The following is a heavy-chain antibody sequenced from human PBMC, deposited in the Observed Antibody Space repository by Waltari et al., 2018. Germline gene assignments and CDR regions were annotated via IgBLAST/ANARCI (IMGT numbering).Heavy chain of an antibody. CDR3: ARIMITSGGVIVPDAFDI. V-gene: IGHV1-8*01. CDR2: MSPNRGDT. D-gene: IGHD3-16*02. Sequence: QVQLVQSGAEVKKPGASVKVSCKASGHKLFSYDVTWVGQAPGQGLEWMGWMSPNRGDTAYAQTFQDRVIMTRDTSISTAYMELRSLRSEDTAVYYCARIMITSGGVIVPDAFDIWGQGTMVTVSS. J-gene: IGHJ3*02. CDR1: GHKLFSYD.